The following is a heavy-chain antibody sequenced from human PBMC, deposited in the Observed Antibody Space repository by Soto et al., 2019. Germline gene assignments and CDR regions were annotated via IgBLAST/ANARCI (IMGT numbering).Heavy chain of an antibody. Sequence: GGFLRLSCAASGFTVSSNYMSWVRQAPGKGLEWVSVIYSGGSTYYADSVKGRFTISRDNAKNSLYLQMNSLRAEATAVYHCARGPPFSYWGQGTLVNVSS. CDR1: GFTVSSNY. V-gene: IGHV3-53*01. CDR2: IYSGGST. J-gene: IGHJ4*02. CDR3: ARGPPFSY.